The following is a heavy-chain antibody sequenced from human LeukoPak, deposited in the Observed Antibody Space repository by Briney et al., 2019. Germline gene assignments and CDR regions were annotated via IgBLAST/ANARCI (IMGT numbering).Heavy chain of an antibody. J-gene: IGHJ4*02. CDR3: ARGVSFYADDY. D-gene: IGHD2/OR15-2a*01. Sequence: GVSLRLSCVASGFTFSGHGMHWVRQAPGKGLEWVAVIWANGITKHYADSVKGRFTISRDNSRSTLYLQMTSLTAEDTAIYYCARGVSFYADDYWGQGTQVTVSS. V-gene: IGHV3-33*01. CDR2: IWANGITK. CDR1: GFTFSGHG.